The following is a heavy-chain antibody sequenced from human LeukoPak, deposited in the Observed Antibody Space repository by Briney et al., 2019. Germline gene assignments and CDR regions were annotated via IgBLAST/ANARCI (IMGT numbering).Heavy chain of an antibody. V-gene: IGHV4-34*01. Sequence: PETLSLTCAVYGGSFSGYYWSWIRQPPGKGLEWIGEINHSGSTNYNPSLKSRVTISVDTSKNQFSLKLSSVTAADTAVYYCARGSRITIFGVVIKSWFDPWGQGTLVTVSS. CDR2: INHSGST. CDR1: GGSFSGYY. J-gene: IGHJ5*02. CDR3: ARGSRITIFGVVIKSWFDP. D-gene: IGHD3-3*01.